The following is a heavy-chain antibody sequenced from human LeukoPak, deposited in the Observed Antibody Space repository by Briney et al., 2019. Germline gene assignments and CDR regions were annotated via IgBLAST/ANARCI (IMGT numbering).Heavy chain of an antibody. D-gene: IGHD6-19*01. CDR1: GFTFSSYG. V-gene: IGHV3-30*18. J-gene: IGHJ3*02. Sequence: PGGSLRLSCAASGFTFSSYGMHWVRQAPGKGLEWVAVISYDGSNKYYADSVKGRFTISRDNSKNTLYLQMNSLRAEDTAVYYCAKEGAVAGYGGAFDIWGQGTMVTVSS. CDR3: AKEGAVAGYGGAFDI. CDR2: ISYDGSNK.